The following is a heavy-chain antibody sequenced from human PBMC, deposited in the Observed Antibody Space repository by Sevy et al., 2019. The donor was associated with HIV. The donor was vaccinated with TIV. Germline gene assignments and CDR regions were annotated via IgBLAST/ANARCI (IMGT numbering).Heavy chain of an antibody. V-gene: IGHV3-7*01. D-gene: IGHD1-1*01. CDR3: ARVTSRDDN. CDR1: GFTLSYYW. J-gene: IGHJ4*02. CDR2: IKQDGSEK. Sequence: GGSLRLSCVASGFTLSYYWMTWVRQAPGKGLEWEATIKQDGSEKYYVDSVKGRFTISRDNARNSLYLQMNSLRAEDTAVYYCARVTSRDDNWGQGTLVTVSS.